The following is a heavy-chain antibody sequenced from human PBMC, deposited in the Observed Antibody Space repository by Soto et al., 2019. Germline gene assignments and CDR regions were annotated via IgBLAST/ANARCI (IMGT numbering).Heavy chain of an antibody. CDR3: ARGGVVVPAASYYFDY. V-gene: IGHV4-34*01. J-gene: IGHJ4*02. CDR2: INHSGST. D-gene: IGHD2-2*01. Sequence: QVQLQQWGAGLLKPSETLSLTCAVYGGSFSGYYWSWIRQPPGKGLEWIGEINHSGSTNYNPSLKSRVTISVDTSKHQFSLKLSSVTAADTAVYYCARGGVVVPAASYYFDYWGQGTLVTVSS. CDR1: GGSFSGYY.